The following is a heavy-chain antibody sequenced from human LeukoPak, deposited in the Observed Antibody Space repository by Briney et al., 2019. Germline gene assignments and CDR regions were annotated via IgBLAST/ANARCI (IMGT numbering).Heavy chain of an antibody. CDR3: ARVKAYCSSTSCYYYYYYMDV. V-gene: IGHV3-21*01. CDR1: GFTFSSYS. CDR2: ISSSSSYI. J-gene: IGHJ6*03. Sequence: GGSLRLSCAASGFTFSSYSMNWVRQAPGKGLEWVSSISSSSSYIYYADSVKGRFTISRDNAKNSLYLQMNSLRAEDTAVYYCARVKAYCSSTSCYYYYYYMDVWGKGTTVTVSS. D-gene: IGHD2-2*01.